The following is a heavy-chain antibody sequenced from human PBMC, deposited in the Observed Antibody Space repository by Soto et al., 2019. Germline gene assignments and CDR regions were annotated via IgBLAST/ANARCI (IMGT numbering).Heavy chain of an antibody. CDR1: GFTFSSYS. Sequence: GGSLRLACAASGFTFSSYSMNWVRQAPGKGLEWVSSISSSSSYIYYADSVKGRFTISRDNAKNSLYLQMTSLRAEDTAVYYCAREKRAIVVPAADYYYYYGMDVWGQGTTVTVS. J-gene: IGHJ6*02. D-gene: IGHD2-2*01. CDR3: AREKRAIVVPAADYYYYYGMDV. CDR2: ISSSSSYI. V-gene: IGHV3-21*01.